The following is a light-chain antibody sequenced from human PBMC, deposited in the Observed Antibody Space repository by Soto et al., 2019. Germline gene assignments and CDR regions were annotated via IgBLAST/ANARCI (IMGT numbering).Light chain of an antibody. CDR1: QSLLYNSNNRNY. Sequence: DFVMTQSPHSLAVSLGERATINCKSSQSLLYNSNNRNYLAWYQQKPGQPPKLLIYWASTRESGVPDRFTGSGSGTDFTLTISSLQAEDVAVYYCQQYYSISYTFGQGTKLEIK. CDR3: QQYYSISYT. V-gene: IGKV4-1*01. J-gene: IGKJ2*01. CDR2: WAS.